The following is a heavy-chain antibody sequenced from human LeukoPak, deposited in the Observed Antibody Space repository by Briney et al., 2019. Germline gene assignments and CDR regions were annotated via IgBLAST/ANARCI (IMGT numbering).Heavy chain of an antibody. D-gene: IGHD2-8*02. V-gene: IGHV7-4-1*02. J-gene: IGHJ3*02. CDR3: ASKIDWWALDI. CDR2: INTNTGNP. Sequence: ASVKVSCKASGYSFTSYAMNWVRQAPGQGLEWMGLINTNTGNPTYAQGFTGRFVFSLDTSVSTAYLQISSLKAEDTAVDYCASKIDWWALDIWGQGTMVTVSS. CDR1: GYSFTSYA.